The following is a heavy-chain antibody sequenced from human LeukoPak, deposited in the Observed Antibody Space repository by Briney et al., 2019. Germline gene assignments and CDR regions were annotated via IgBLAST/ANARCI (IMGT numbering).Heavy chain of an antibody. J-gene: IGHJ4*02. CDR3: ARDLGDGYLANDY. CDR2: IYYSGST. CDR1: GGSIGSGAYY. V-gene: IGHV4-31*03. D-gene: IGHD5-24*01. Sequence: SETLSLTCTVSGGSIGSGAYYWSWIRQHPGEGLEWIGYIYYSGSTYYNPSLKSRVTISVDASKNQFSLKLSSVTAADTAVYYCARDLGDGYLANDYWGQGTLVTVSS.